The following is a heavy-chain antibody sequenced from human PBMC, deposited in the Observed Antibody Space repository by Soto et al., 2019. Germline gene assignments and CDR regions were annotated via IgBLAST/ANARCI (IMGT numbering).Heavy chain of an antibody. CDR2: ISGSGGST. CDR1: GFTFSSYA. V-gene: IGHV3-23*01. CDR3: AKSRTIVGATRTGLDY. J-gene: IGHJ4*02. Sequence: GSLRLSCAASGFTFSSYAMSWVRQAPGKGLEWVSAISGSGGSTYYADSVKGRFTISRDNSKNTLYLQMNSLRAEDTAVYYCAKSRTIVGATRTGLDYWGQGTLVTVSS. D-gene: IGHD1-26*01.